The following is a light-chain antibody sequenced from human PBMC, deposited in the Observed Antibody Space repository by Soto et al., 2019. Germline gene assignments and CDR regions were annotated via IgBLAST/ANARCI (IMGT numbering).Light chain of an antibody. CDR1: HSVRSS. Sequence: EIVLTQSPATLSLSLGERATLSCRASHSVRSSLAWYQQQPGQAPRLLIYDASNMATGIPARFSGSGSGTDFPLTISSLEPNDFAVYYCQQRSNWPGTFGRGTKVDIK. CDR2: DAS. V-gene: IGKV3-11*01. J-gene: IGKJ1*01. CDR3: QQRSNWPGT.